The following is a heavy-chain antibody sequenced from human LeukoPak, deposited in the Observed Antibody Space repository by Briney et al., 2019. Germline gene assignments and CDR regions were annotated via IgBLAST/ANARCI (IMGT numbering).Heavy chain of an antibody. J-gene: IGHJ3*01. Sequence: GGSLRLSCAASGFTFSSYAMHWVRQAPGRGLEWVAVISYDGGSEYYAGSVRGRFSISTDNSKSTVYLQMNTLRPEDTAVYYCARAHSSGRLNGAFDLWGQGTTVTVSS. CDR2: ISYDGGSE. V-gene: IGHV3-30*04. D-gene: IGHD3-22*01. CDR1: GFTFSSYA. CDR3: ARAHSSGRLNGAFDL.